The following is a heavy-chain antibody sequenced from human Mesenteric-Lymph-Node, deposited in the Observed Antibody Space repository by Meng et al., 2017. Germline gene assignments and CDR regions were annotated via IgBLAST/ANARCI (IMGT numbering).Heavy chain of an antibody. CDR2: ISSSGSDI. Sequence: GESLKISCAASGFTFSRYEMNWVRQAPGMGLEWVSYISSSGSDIYYADSVKGRFTISREDGRNSLYLQMNSLKAGDTAVYYCARSAYISNRKYAFDLWGQGTMVTVSS. CDR3: ARSAYISNRKYAFDL. J-gene: IGHJ3*01. D-gene: IGHD5-18*01. V-gene: IGHV3-48*03. CDR1: GFTFSRYE.